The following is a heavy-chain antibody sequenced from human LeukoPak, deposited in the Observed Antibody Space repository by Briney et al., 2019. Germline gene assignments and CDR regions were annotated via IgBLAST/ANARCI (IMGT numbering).Heavy chain of an antibody. V-gene: IGHV3-30-3*02. J-gene: IGHJ6*02. D-gene: IGHD4-17*01. CDR2: ISYDGSNK. Sequence: HPGRSLRLSCAASGFTFSSYAMHWVRQAPGKGLEWVAVISYDGSNKYYADSVKGRFTISRDNSKNTLYLQMSSLRAEDTAVYYCVKSTTVTTWTYYYYGMDVWGQGTTVTVSS. CDR1: GFTFSSYA. CDR3: VKSTTVTTWTYYYYGMDV.